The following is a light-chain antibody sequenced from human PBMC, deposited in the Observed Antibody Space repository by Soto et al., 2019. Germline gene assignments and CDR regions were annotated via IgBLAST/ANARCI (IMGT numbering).Light chain of an antibody. V-gene: IGLV2-23*02. CDR3: CSYAGSSTAYV. Sequence: QSVLTQPASVSGSPGQSITISCTGTSSDFGSYNLVSWYQQHPGKAPKLMIYEVSKRPSGVSNRFSGSKSGNTASLTISGLQAEDEADYYCCSYAGSSTAYVFGTGTKVT. CDR2: EVS. CDR1: SSDFGSYNL. J-gene: IGLJ1*01.